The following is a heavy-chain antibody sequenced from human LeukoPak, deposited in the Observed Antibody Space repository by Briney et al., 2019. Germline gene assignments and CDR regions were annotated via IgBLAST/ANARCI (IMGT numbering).Heavy chain of an antibody. V-gene: IGHV3-13*01. D-gene: IGHD3-10*01. J-gene: IGHJ3*02. CDR1: GFTFSSYD. CDR2: IGTAGDT. CDR3: ARGRAYYYGSGSYYKGGAFDI. Sequence: GGSLRLSCAASGFTFSSYDMHWVRQATGKGLEWVSAIGTAGDTYYPGPVKGRFTISRENAKNSLYLQMNSLRAGDTAVYYCARGRAYYYGSGSYYKGGAFDIWGQGTMVTVSS.